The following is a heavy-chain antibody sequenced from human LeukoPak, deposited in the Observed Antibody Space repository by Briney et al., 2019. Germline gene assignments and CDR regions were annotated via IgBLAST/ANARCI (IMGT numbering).Heavy chain of an antibody. Sequence: GGSLRLSCTASGFTFSSYTMNWVRQAPGKGLEWVSSISSSSSYIDYADSVKGRFTISRDNAKNSLYLQMNSLRAEDTAVYYCARFLKTGYWAHYWYFDLWGRGTLITVSS. CDR2: ISSSSSYI. CDR1: GFTFSSYT. J-gene: IGHJ2*01. D-gene: IGHD3-9*01. CDR3: ARFLKTGYWAHYWYFDL. V-gene: IGHV3-21*01.